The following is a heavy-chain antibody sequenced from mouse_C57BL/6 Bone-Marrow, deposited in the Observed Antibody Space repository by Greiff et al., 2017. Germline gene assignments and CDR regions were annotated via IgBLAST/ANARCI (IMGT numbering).Heavy chain of an antibody. CDR1: GFTFSRYT. Sequence: EVKLVESGGGLVKPGGSLKLSCAASGFTFSRYTMSWVRQTPEKRLEWVATISGGGGNTYYPDSVKGRFTISRDNAKNTLYLQMSSLSSEDTALYYCARRHYYGALFAYWGQGTLVTVSA. D-gene: IGHD1-1*01. CDR2: ISGGGGNT. J-gene: IGHJ3*01. V-gene: IGHV5-9*01. CDR3: ARRHYYGALFAY.